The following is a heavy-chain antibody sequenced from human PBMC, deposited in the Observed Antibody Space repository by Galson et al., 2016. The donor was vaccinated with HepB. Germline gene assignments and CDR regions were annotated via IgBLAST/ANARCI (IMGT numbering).Heavy chain of an antibody. CDR1: GFTFSDAW. CDR2: IKEDGSEN. J-gene: IGHJ4*02. Sequence: SLRLSCAASGFTFSDAWMNWVRQAPGKGLEWVANIKEDGSENNYVDSLKGRFTISRDNAKNSLYLHMNNLRVEDTAVYYCAKSSGWDSDYWGQGTLVIVSS. CDR3: AKSSGWDSDY. D-gene: IGHD6-19*01. V-gene: IGHV3-7*03.